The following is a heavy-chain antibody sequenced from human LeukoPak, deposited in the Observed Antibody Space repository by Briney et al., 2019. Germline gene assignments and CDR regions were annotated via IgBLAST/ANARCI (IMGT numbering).Heavy chain of an antibody. J-gene: IGHJ4*02. CDR2: IKQDGSEK. Sequence: GGSLRLSCAASGFTFSSYGMHWVRQAPGKGLEWVANIKQDGSEKYYVDSVKGRFTISRDNAKNSLYLQMNSLRAEDTAVYFCARGQTTVTNWGQGTLVTVSS. V-gene: IGHV3-7*03. D-gene: IGHD4-17*01. CDR1: GFTFSSYG. CDR3: ARGQTTVTN.